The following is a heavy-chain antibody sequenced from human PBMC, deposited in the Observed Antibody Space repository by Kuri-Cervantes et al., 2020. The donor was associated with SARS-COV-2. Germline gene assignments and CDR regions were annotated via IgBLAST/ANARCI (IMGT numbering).Heavy chain of an antibody. Sequence: SGPTLVKPTQTLTLTCTFSGFSLSTSGVGVGWIRQPPGKALEWLALIYWNDDKRYSPSLKSRLTITKDTSKNQVVLTMTNMDPVDTATYYCARIQTTYYDFWSGYPPLNWFDPWGQGTLVTVSS. CDR3: ARIQTTYYDFWSGYPPLNWFDP. D-gene: IGHD3-3*01. CDR1: GFSLSTSGVG. V-gene: IGHV2-5*01. J-gene: IGHJ5*02. CDR2: IYWNDDK.